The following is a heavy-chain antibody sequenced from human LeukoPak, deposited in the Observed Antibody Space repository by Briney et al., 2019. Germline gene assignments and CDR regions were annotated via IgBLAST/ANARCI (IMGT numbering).Heavy chain of an antibody. CDR3: ASRISSGWSKGFDY. V-gene: IGHV4-59*12. CDR2: IYYSGST. J-gene: IGHJ4*02. CDR1: GGSISSYY. D-gene: IGHD6-19*01. Sequence: SETLSLTCTVSGGSISSYYWSWIRQPPGKGLEWIGYIYYSGSTNYNPSLKSRVTISVDTSKNQFSLKLSSVTAADTAVYYCASRISSGWSKGFDYWGQGTLVTVSS.